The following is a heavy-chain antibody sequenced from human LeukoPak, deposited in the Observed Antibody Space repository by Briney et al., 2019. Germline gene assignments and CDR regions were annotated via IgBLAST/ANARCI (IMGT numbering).Heavy chain of an antibody. D-gene: IGHD3-22*01. Sequence: GESLRLSCAASGFTFSIHSMNWVRQAPGKGLEWVSSISSSSSYMYYADSVKGRFTISRDNAKNSLYLQMNSLRTEDTAVYYCARTHYYYESSGYCDYWGQGTLVTVSS. V-gene: IGHV3-21*01. CDR3: ARTHYYYESSGYCDY. CDR1: GFTFSIHS. J-gene: IGHJ4*02. CDR2: ISSSSSYM.